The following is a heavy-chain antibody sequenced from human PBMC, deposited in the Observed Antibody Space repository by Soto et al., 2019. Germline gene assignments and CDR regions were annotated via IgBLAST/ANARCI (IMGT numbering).Heavy chain of an antibody. V-gene: IGHV4-30-2*01. D-gene: IGHD3-22*01. CDR2: IYHSGST. Sequence: SETLSLTCAVSGGSISSGGYSWSWIRQPPGKGLEWIGYIYHSGSTYYNPSLKSRVTISVDRSKNQFSLKLSSVTAADTAVYYCARGGYYDSPFDICGQGTMVTVS. CDR3: ARGGYYDSPFDI. CDR1: GGSISSGGYS. J-gene: IGHJ3*02.